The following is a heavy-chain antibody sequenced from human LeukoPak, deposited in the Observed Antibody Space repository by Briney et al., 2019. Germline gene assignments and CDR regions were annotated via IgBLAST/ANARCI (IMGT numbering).Heavy chain of an antibody. Sequence: GRPLTLPCAASVFTFSYFGMHWVRHAPGTGLEWVALVSSDGSNKNYADSVKGRLTISRDNSKNTLYLQMNNLRSEDRAVYYCARSSILGAERYYFDCWGQGTLVTVSS. J-gene: IGHJ4*02. V-gene: IGHV3-30*03. D-gene: IGHD1-26*01. CDR3: ARSSILGAERYYFDC. CDR2: VSSDGSNK. CDR1: VFTFSYFG.